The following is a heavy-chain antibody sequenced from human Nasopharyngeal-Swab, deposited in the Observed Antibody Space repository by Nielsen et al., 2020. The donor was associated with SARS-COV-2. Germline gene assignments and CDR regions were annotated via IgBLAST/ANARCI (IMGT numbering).Heavy chain of an antibody. D-gene: IGHD3-3*01. J-gene: IGHJ5*02. Sequence: ESLKISCAASGFTFSSYWMHWVRQAPGKGLVWVSRINSDGSSTSYADSVKGRFTISSDNAKNTLYLQMNSLRAEDTAVYYCARTGGVLRFLEWLPNWFDPWGQGTLVTVSS. CDR3: ARTGGVLRFLEWLPNWFDP. V-gene: IGHV3-74*01. CDR1: GFTFSSYW. CDR2: INSDGSST.